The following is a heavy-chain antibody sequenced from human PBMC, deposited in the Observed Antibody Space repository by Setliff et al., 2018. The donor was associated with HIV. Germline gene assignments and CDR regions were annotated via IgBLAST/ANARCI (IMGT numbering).Heavy chain of an antibody. V-gene: IGHV4-61*09. CDR2: VYTSGSTSGST. D-gene: IGHD5-18*01. Sequence: SETLSLTCSVSDASISVGTYYWSWIRQPAGKGLEWIGHVYTSGSTSGSTNYNPSLKSRVTISVDMSKNQFSLKLNSVTAADTAVYYCARGGGIRGYSFPYYFDYWGQGTLVTVSS. J-gene: IGHJ4*02. CDR3: ARGGGIRGYSFPYYFDY. CDR1: DASISVGTYY.